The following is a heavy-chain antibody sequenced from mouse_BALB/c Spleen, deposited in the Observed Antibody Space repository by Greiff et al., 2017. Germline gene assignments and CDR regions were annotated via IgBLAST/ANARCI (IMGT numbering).Heavy chain of an antibody. CDR2: IDPYNGGT. CDR3: ARWGVPAWFAY. CDR1: GYAFTSYN. Sequence: VQLQQSGPELVKPGASVKVSCKASGYAFTSYNMYWVKQSHGKGLEWIGYIDPYNGGTSYNQKFKGKATLTVDKSSSTANMHLNSLTSEDSAVYDCARWGVPAWFAYWGQGTLVTVSA. J-gene: IGHJ3*01. V-gene: IGHV1S135*01.